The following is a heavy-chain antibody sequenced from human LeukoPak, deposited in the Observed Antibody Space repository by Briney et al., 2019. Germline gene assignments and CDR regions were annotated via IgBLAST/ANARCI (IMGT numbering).Heavy chain of an antibody. D-gene: IGHD3-3*01. CDR3: AKALFWSGPPLGAFDI. CDR2: ISGSGGST. J-gene: IGHJ3*02. V-gene: IGHV3-23*01. Sequence: GGSLRLSCAASGFTFSSYAMSWVRQAPGKGLEWVSAISGSGGSTHYADSVKGRFTISRDNSKNTLYLQMNSLRAEDTAVYYCAKALFWSGPPLGAFDIWGQGTMVTVSS. CDR1: GFTFSSYA.